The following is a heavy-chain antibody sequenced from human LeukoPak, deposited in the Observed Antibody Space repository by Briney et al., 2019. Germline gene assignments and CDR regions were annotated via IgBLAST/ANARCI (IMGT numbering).Heavy chain of an antibody. CDR2: INHSGST. CDR3: ARRGGTYYYDSSRYYRFDY. J-gene: IGHJ4*02. CDR1: GGSFSGYY. V-gene: IGHV4-34*01. D-gene: IGHD3-22*01. Sequence: SETLSLTCAVYGGSFSGYYWSWIRQPPGKGLEWMGEINHSGSTNYNPSLKSRVTISVDTSKNQFSLKLSSVTVADTAVYYCARRGGTYYYDSSRYYRFDYWGQGTLVTVSS.